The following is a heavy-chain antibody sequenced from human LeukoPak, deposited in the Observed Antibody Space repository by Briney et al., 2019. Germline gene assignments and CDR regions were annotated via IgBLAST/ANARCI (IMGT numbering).Heavy chain of an antibody. D-gene: IGHD5-24*01. V-gene: IGHV4-34*01. J-gene: IGHJ6*03. CDR1: GGSFSGYY. Sequence: SETLSLTCAVYGGSFSGYYWSWIRQPPGKGLEWIGEINHSGSTNYNPSLKSRVTISVDTSKNQFSLKLSSVTAADTAVYYCARGDGYYYMDVWGKGTTVTVSS. CDR3: ARGDGYYYMDV. CDR2: INHSGST.